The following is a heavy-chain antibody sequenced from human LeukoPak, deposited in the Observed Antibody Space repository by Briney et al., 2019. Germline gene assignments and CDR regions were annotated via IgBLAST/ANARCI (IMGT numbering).Heavy chain of an antibody. CDR3: AKDLIRNSGWYEYYFDY. D-gene: IGHD6-19*01. J-gene: IGHJ4*02. CDR2: ISGSGGST. CDR1: GFTFSSYG. V-gene: IGHV3-23*01. Sequence: GGTLRLSCAASGFTFSSYGMSWVRQAPGKGLEWVSAISGSGGSTYYADSVKGRFTISRDNSKNTLYLQMNSLRAEDTAVYYCAKDLIRNSGWYEYYFDYWGQGTLVTVSS.